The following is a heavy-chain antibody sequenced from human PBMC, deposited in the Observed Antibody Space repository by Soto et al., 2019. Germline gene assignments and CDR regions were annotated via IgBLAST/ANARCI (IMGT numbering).Heavy chain of an antibody. Sequence: SETLSLTCAVYGGSFSGYYWSWIRQPPGKGLEWIGEINHSGSTNYNPSLKSRVTISVDTSKNQFSLKLSSVTAADTAVYYCARGLRGHTHRRYYYDSSGTHVGNWFDPWGQGTLVTVSS. V-gene: IGHV4-34*01. CDR3: ARGLRGHTHRRYYYDSSGTHVGNWFDP. CDR1: GGSFSGYY. J-gene: IGHJ5*02. CDR2: INHSGST. D-gene: IGHD3-22*01.